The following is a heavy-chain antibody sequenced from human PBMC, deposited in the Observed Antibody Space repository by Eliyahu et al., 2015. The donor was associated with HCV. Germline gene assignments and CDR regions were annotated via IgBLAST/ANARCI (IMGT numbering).Heavy chain of an antibody. CDR1: GFTFSTSI. Sequence: EVQLVESGGGSVQPGXSLRXXCEASGFTFSTSIMPWVRXXPGKGLQSVSYITSSSDTIYYADSVKGRFTISRDNAKNSLYLQMSSLRDEDTAIYYCAYFYGGGYWGQGTLVTVSS. D-gene: IGHD2/OR15-2a*01. J-gene: IGHJ4*02. CDR3: AYFYGGGY. V-gene: IGHV3-48*02. CDR2: ITSSSDTI.